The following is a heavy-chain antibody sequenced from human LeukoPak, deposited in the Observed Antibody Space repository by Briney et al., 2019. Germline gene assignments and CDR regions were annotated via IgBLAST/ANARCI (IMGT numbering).Heavy chain of an antibody. J-gene: IGHJ3*02. Sequence: PGGSLRLSCAASGFTFTDHYMSWIRQAPGKGLEWVSYISSGSTYTNYADSVKGRFTISRDNAKNSLYLQMNSLRAEDTAVYYCARERFRGGEGAFDIWGQGTMVTVSS. D-gene: IGHD3-16*01. CDR1: GFTFTDHY. V-gene: IGHV3-11*06. CDR3: ARERFRGGEGAFDI. CDR2: ISSGSTYT.